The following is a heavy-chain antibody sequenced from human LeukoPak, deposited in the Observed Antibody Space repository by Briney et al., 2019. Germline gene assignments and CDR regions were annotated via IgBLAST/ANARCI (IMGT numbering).Heavy chain of an antibody. J-gene: IGHJ3*01. Sequence: KISCKASGGIFSSYAISWVRQAPGLGLEWMGRIIPISHTPNYAQKFQGSVTLTTDDSTSTAYMELSSLSSEDTAVYYCAKDPGSLDVWGQGTLVTVSS. CDR2: IIPISHTP. V-gene: IGHV1-69*05. D-gene: IGHD3-10*01. CDR1: GGIFSSYA. CDR3: AKDPGSLDV.